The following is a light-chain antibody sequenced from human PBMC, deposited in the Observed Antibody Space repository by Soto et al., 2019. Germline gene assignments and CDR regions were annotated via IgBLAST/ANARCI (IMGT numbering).Light chain of an antibody. CDR1: SSDVGGYDY. CDR3: SSYTSSSSRL. J-gene: IGLJ3*02. V-gene: IGLV2-14*01. Sequence: QSALTQPASVSGSPGQSITISCTGTSSDVGGYDYVSWYQQHPGKAPKLMIYEVSNRPSGVSNRFSGSKSGSTASLTISGLHAEDEADYHCSSYTSSSSRLFGGGTKLTVL. CDR2: EVS.